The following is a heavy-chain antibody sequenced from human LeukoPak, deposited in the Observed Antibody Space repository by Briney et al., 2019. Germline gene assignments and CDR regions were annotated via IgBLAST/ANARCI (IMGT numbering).Heavy chain of an antibody. CDR3: ARDIATVVHQD. D-gene: IGHD2-2*01. CDR2: ISAYSGNT. CDR1: GYTFPNYG. V-gene: IGHV1-18*01. J-gene: IGHJ4*02. Sequence: ASVKVSCKASGYTFPNYGITWVRQAPGQGLEWMGWISAYSGNTNYVQKFQGRVTMATDASTSTAYVELRSLRSDDTAVYYCARDIATVVHQDWGQGTLVTASS.